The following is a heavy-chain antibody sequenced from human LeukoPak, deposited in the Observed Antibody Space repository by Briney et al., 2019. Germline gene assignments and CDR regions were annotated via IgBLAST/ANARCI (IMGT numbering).Heavy chain of an antibody. CDR1: GYTFTGYY. CDR3: ARVEIRFLEWLLGRGFDY. V-gene: IGHV1-2*02. CDR2: INPNSGGT. Sequence: GASVKVSCKASGYTFTGYYMHWVRQAPGQGLEWMGWINPNSGGTNYAQKFQGRVTMTRDTSISTAYMELSRLRSDDTAVYYCARVEIRFLEWLLGRGFDYWGQGTLVTVSS. D-gene: IGHD3-3*01. J-gene: IGHJ4*02.